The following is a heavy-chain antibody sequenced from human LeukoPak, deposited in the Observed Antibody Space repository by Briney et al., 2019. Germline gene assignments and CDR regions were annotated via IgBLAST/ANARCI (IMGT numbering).Heavy chain of an antibody. CDR2: IYYSGST. CDR3: AREGILTGYYWKNWFDP. J-gene: IGHJ5*02. V-gene: IGHV4-59*01. CDR1: GGSISSYY. Sequence: NTSETLSLTCTVPGGSISSYYWSWIRQPPGKGLEWIGYIYYSGSTNYNPSLKSRVTISVDTSKNQFSLKLSSVTAADTAVYYCAREGILTGYYWKNWFDPWGQGTLVTVSS. D-gene: IGHD3-9*01.